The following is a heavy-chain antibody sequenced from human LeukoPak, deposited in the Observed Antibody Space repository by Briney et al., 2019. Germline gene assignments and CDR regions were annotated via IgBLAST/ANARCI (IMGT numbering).Heavy chain of an antibody. V-gene: IGHV3-23*01. Sequence: PGRSLRLSCAASGFTFSSYGMHWVRQAPGKGLEWVAAISGSGGSTYYADSVKGRFTISRDNFKNTLYLQMNSLRAEDTAVYYCAKEVIVGVSFDYWGQGTLVTVSS. J-gene: IGHJ4*02. D-gene: IGHD1-26*01. CDR2: ISGSGGST. CDR1: GFTFSSYG. CDR3: AKEVIVGVSFDY.